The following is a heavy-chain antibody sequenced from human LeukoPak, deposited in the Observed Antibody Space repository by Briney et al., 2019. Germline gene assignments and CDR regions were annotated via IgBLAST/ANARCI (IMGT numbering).Heavy chain of an antibody. D-gene: IGHD3-22*01. CDR1: GFTFSSYG. V-gene: IGHV3-30*02. CDR2: IRYDGSNK. J-gene: IGHJ4*02. Sequence: GGSLRLSCAASGFTFSSYGMHWVRQAPGEGLEWVAFIRYDGSNKYYADSLKGRFTISRDNAKNSLYLQMNSLRAEDTAVYYCARAHYYDSSGLDFWGQGTLVTVSS. CDR3: ARAHYYDSSGLDF.